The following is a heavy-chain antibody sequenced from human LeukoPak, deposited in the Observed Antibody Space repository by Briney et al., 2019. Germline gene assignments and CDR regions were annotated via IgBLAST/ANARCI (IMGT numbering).Heavy chain of an antibody. CDR2: ISGRGGST. Sequence: GGSLSLSCAASGFTFSSYAMLCAREAPGGGLVWVAAISGRGGSTYYAHPVKGRFTISRDNSKNLLYLQMNSLRGEDRAVYYCAKGSSEWELLVWGQGTLVTVSS. D-gene: IGHD1-26*01. V-gene: IGHV3-23*01. CDR1: GFTFSSYA. J-gene: IGHJ4*02. CDR3: AKGSSEWELLV.